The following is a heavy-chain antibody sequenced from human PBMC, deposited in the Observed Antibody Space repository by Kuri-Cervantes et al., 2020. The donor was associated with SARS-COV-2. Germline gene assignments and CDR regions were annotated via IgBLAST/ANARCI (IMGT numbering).Heavy chain of an antibody. J-gene: IGHJ4*02. V-gene: IGHV3-53*04. Sequence: GGSLRLSCAASGFTFSSYSMNWVRQAPGKGLEWVSVIYSGGSTYYADSVKGRFTISRHNSKNTLYLQMNSLRAEDTAVYYCSREKMYYYDSSGYYRGRAFDYWGQGTLVTVSS. CDR2: IYSGGST. CDR1: GFTFSSYS. D-gene: IGHD3-22*01. CDR3: SREKMYYYDSSGYYRGRAFDY.